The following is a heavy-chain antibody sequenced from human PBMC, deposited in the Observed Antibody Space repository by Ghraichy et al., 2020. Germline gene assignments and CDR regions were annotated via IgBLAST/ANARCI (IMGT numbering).Heavy chain of an antibody. CDR2: ISYDGSNK. Sequence: GGSLRLSCAASGFTFSSYGMHWVRQAPGKGLEWVAVISYDGSNKYYADSVKGRFTISRDNSKNTLYLQMNSLRAEDTAVYYCAKDFLSVVSVVLPYYYYGMDVWGQGTTVTVSS. CDR3: AKDFLSVVSVVLPYYYYGMDV. V-gene: IGHV3-30*18. CDR1: GFTFSSYG. D-gene: IGHD2-2*01. J-gene: IGHJ6*02.